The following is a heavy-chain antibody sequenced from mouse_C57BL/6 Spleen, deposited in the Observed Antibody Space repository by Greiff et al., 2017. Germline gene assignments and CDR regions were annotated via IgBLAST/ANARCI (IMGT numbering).Heavy chain of an antibody. CDR3: ARVTVVATKEGDYFDY. V-gene: IGHV1-53*01. J-gene: IGHJ2*01. Sequence: VQLQQPGTELVKPGASVKLSCKASGYTFTSYWMHWVKQRPGQGLEWIGNINPSNGGTNYNEKFKSKATLTVEKSSSAAYVQLSSLTSEDSAVYYCARVTVVATKEGDYFDYWGQGTTLTVYS. CDR1: GYTFTSYW. D-gene: IGHD1-1*01. CDR2: INPSNGGT.